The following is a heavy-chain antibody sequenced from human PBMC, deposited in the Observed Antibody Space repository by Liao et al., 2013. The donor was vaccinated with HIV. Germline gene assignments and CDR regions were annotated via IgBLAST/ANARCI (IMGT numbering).Heavy chain of an antibody. V-gene: IGHV4-61*01. D-gene: IGHD3-10*01. J-gene: IGHJ6*03. CDR2: ISHSGFT. CDR1: GGSISSSSYY. Sequence: QVELQESGPGLVKPSETLSLTCTVSGGSISSSSYYWGWIRQPPGKGLEWIGHISHSGFTNNNPSLESRVTISIDPSSNEFSLGLTSVTAADTAVYYCGRLGQPSGDVYTGGYYYMDVWGKGTTVTVSS. CDR3: GRLGQPSGDVYTGGYYYMDV.